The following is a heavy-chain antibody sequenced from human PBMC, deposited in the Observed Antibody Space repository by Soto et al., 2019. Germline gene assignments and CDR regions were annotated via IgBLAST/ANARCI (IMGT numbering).Heavy chain of an antibody. Sequence: ASVKVSCKASGNTVPNYAIHWVRQAPGQRLEWMGWINGGNGNTYYSEHFQGRVTFTRDASAGTVYMELSSLRSEDTAVYYCARSIVVVTALDYWGQGTLVTVS. V-gene: IGHV1-3*01. CDR3: ARSIVVVTALDY. CDR1: GNTVPNYA. D-gene: IGHD2-21*02. CDR2: INGGNGNT. J-gene: IGHJ4*02.